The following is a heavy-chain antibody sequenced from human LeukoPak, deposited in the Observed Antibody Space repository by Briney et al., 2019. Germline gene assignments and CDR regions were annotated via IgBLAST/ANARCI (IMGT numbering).Heavy chain of an antibody. CDR3: ATTTVTPLTTVGGDAFDI. V-gene: IGHV3-21*01. CDR2: ISSSSSYI. Sequence: PGGSLRLSCAASGFTFSSYAMSWVRQAPGKGLEWVSSISSSSSYIYYADSVKGRFTISRDNAKNSLYLQMNSLRAEDTAVYYCATTTVTPLTTVGGDAFDIWGQGTMVTVSS. J-gene: IGHJ3*02. CDR1: GFTFSSYA. D-gene: IGHD4-17*01.